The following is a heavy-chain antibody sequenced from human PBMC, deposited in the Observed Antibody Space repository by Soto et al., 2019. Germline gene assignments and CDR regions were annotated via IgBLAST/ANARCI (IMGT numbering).Heavy chain of an antibody. CDR3: ARGIAYTISTMPAY. CDR1: GYTFTSYA. V-gene: IGHV1-3*01. CDR2: INAGNGNT. J-gene: IGHJ4*02. D-gene: IGHD6-13*01. Sequence: GASVKVSCKASGYTFTSYAMHWVRQAPGQRLEWMGWINAGNGNTKYSQKFQGRVTITRDTSASTAYMELSSLRSEDTAVYYCARGIAYTISTMPAYWGQGTLVTVSS.